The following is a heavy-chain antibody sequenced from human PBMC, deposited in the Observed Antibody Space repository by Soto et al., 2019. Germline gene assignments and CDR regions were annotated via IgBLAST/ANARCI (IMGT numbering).Heavy chain of an antibody. CDR1: GFTFSSYD. V-gene: IGHV3-13*01. CDR2: IGTAGDT. CDR3: AREVHHYQYCAMDV. D-gene: IGHD1-1*01. Sequence: EVQLVESGGGLVQPGGSLRLSCAASGFTFSSYDMHWVRQSPGKGLEWVSGIGTAGDTSYPASVKGRFTISRENAKNSLYLQMNSLRGEDTAVYYCAREVHHYQYCAMDVWGHRTTVTVSS. J-gene: IGHJ6*02.